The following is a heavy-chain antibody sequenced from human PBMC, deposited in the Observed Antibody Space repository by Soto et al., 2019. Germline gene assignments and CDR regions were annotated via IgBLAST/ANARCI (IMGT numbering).Heavy chain of an antibody. J-gene: IGHJ6*02. CDR2: IYSGGST. V-gene: IGHV3-53*01. D-gene: IGHD2-15*01. Sequence: GGSLSLSCAASVFTVSSNYMSWVRQAPGKGLEWVSVIYSGGSTYYADSVKGRFTISRDNSKNTLYLQMNSLRAEDTAVYYCAREWRYCSGGSCYSARSYYYGMDVWGQGTTVTVSS. CDR1: VFTVSSNY. CDR3: AREWRYCSGGSCYSARSYYYGMDV.